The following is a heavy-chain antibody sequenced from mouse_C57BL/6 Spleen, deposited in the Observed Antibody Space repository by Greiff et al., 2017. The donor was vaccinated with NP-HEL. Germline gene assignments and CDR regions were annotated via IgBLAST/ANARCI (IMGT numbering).Heavy chain of an antibody. CDR1: GYTFTSYW. J-gene: IGHJ3*01. V-gene: IGHV1-64*01. Sequence: VQLQQPGAELVKPGASVKLSCKASGYTFTSYWMHWVKQRPGQGLEWIGMIHPNSGSTNYNEKFKSKATLTVDKSSSTAYMQLSSLTSEDSAVYYCASPLYYDYDGYWGQGTLVTVSA. D-gene: IGHD2-4*01. CDR2: IHPNSGST. CDR3: ASPLYYDYDGY.